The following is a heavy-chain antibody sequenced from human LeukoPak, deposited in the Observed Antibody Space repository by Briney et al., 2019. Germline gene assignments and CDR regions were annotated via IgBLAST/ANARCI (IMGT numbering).Heavy chain of an antibody. CDR3: ARVGLATVTTSSYYFDY. Sequence: GGSLRLSCAASGFTFSSYGMHWVRQAPGKGLEWVAVIWYDGSNKYYADSVKGRFTISRDNSKNTLYLQMNSLRAEDTAVYYCARVGLATVTTSSYYFDYWGQGTLVTVSS. V-gene: IGHV3-33*01. CDR1: GFTFSSYG. J-gene: IGHJ4*02. CDR2: IWYDGSNK. D-gene: IGHD4-17*01.